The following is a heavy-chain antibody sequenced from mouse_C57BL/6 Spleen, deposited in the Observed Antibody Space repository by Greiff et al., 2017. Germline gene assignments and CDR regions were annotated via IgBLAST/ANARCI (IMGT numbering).Heavy chain of an antibody. CDR2: IDPETGGT. V-gene: IGHV1-15*01. CDR1: GYTFTDYE. CDR3: TRNRGY. Sequence: QVQLQQSGAELVRPGASVTLSCKASGYTFTDYEMHWVKQTPVHGLEWIGAIDPETGGTAYNQTFKGKAILTADKSSSTAYMELRSLTSEDSAVYYCTRNRGYWGQGTTLTVSS. J-gene: IGHJ2*01.